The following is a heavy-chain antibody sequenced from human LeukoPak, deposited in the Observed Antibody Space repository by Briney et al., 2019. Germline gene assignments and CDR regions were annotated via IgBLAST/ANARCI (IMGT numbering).Heavy chain of an antibody. CDR3: ARAYCSGGSCYPFYYGMDV. V-gene: IGHV1-69*13. J-gene: IGHJ6*04. CDR1: GGTFSSYA. Sequence: GASVKVSCKASGGTFSSYAISWVRQAPGRGLEWMGGIIPIFGTANYAQKFQGRVTITADESTSTAYMELSSLRSEDTAVYYCARAYCSGGSCYPFYYGMDVWGKGTTVTVSS. D-gene: IGHD2-15*01. CDR2: IIPIFGTA.